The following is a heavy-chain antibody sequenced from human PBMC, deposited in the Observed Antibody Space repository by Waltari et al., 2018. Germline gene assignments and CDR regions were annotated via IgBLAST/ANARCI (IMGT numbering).Heavy chain of an antibody. CDR1: GFTFSSYA. J-gene: IGHJ1*01. D-gene: IGHD3-9*01. CDR2: IGISGVPP. V-gene: IGHV3-23*01. CDR3: ARCRTGYYLDFQH. Sequence: EVQLLESGGGLVQPGGSLRLSCAASGFTFSSYAMNWVRQAPGKMVVGVSVIGISGVPPYYADSVKGRFTISRDNSKNTLYLQMNSLRAEETAVYYCARCRTGYYLDFQHWGQGTLVTVSS.